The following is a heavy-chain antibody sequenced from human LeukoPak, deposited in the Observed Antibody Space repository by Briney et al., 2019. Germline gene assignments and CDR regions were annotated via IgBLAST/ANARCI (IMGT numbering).Heavy chain of an antibody. J-gene: IGHJ4*02. CDR2: ISSSGSTI. CDR3: ARRYYYDSSGPWDY. Sequence: GGSLGLSCAASGFTFSSYEMNWVRQAPGKGLEWVSYISSSGSTIYYADSVKGRFTISRDNAKNSLYLQMNSLRAEDTAVYYCARRYYYDSSGPWDYWGQGTLVTVSS. V-gene: IGHV3-48*03. CDR1: GFTFSSYE. D-gene: IGHD3-22*01.